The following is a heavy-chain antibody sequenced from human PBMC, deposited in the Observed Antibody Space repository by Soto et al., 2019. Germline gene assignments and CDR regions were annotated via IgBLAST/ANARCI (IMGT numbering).Heavy chain of an antibody. CDR2: IYWDDDK. D-gene: IGHD6-19*01. CDR3: AHIVVAGLGYYFDY. CDR1: GFSLSSTRMA. Sequence: QITLKESGPTLVKPTQTLTLTWAFSGFSLSSTRMAVGWIRQPPGKALEWLALIYWDDDKRYSPFLKSRLTSTKDTSKNQVVLTMSNMDPVDTARYYCAHIVVAGLGYYFDYWGQGTLVTVSS. J-gene: IGHJ4*02. V-gene: IGHV2-5*02.